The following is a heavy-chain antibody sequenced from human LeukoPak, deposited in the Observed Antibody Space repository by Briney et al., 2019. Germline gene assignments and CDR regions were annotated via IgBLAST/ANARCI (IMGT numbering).Heavy chain of an antibody. D-gene: IGHD2-15*01. J-gene: IGHJ4*02. CDR1: GFTFSSYV. CDR3: ARDYLVVVAATHRAALDY. Sequence: GGSLRLSCAASGFTFSSYVMHWVRQAPGKGLEWVAVIWYDGSNKYYADSVKGRFTISRDNSKNTLYLQMNSLRAEDTAVYYCARDYLVVVAATHRAALDYWGQGTLVTVSS. V-gene: IGHV3-33*01. CDR2: IWYDGSNK.